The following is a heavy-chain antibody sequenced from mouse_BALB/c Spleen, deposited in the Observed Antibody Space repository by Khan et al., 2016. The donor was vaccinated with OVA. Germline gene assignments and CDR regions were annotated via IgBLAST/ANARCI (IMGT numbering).Heavy chain of an antibody. J-gene: IGHJ2*01. V-gene: IGHV2-9*02. CDR3: ARLEDI. CDR1: GFSLTSYG. Sequence: QMQLEESGPGLVAPSQSLSITCTVSGFSLTSYGVHWVRQPPGKGLEWLGVIWAGGSTNYNSALMSRLSISKDNSKSQVFLKMNRLQTDDTAIDYCARLEDIWGQGTTLTVSS. D-gene: IGHD1-3*01. CDR2: IWAGGST.